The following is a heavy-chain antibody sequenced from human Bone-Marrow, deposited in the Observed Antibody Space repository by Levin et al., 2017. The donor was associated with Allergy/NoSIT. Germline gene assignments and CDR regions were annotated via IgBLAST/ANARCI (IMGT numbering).Heavy chain of an antibody. CDR2: IWYDGSNK. CDR3: ARAHADYYDSSGYRYYYYGMDV. V-gene: IGHV3-33*01. D-gene: IGHD3-22*01. J-gene: IGHJ6*02. Sequence: GESLKISCAASGFTFSSYGMHWVRQAPGKGLEWVAVIWYDGSNKYYADSVKGRFTISRDNSKNTLYLQMNSLRAEDTAVYYCARAHADYYDSSGYRYYYYGMDVWGQGTTVTVSS. CDR1: GFTFSSYG.